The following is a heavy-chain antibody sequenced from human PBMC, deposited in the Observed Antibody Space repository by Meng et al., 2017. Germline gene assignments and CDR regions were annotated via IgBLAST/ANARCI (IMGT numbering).Heavy chain of an antibody. CDR1: GYSCRRYG. D-gene: IGHD2-2*01. Sequence: ASVKVSCKTSGYSCRRYGISWVRQAPGQGLEWVGWISGDSDDTDYAQKFQDRVTMTTDTSTTTASMELRSLRPDDTAVYYCARFIPAAMCDMDVWGQGTTVTVSS. CDR3: ARFIPAAMCDMDV. J-gene: IGHJ6*02. CDR2: ISGDSDDT. V-gene: IGHV1-18*01.